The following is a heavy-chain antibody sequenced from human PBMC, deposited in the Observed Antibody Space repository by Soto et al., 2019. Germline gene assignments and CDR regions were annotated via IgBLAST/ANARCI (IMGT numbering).Heavy chain of an antibody. Sequence: QVQLVESGGGVVQPGRSLRLSCAASGFTFSSYGMHWVRQAPGKGLEWVAVISYDGSNKYYADSVKGRFTISRDNSKNKLYPQMNSLRAEDTAVYYCAKGRKYCSGGSCHYGMDVWGQGTTVTVSS. J-gene: IGHJ6*02. D-gene: IGHD2-15*01. CDR3: AKGRKYCSGGSCHYGMDV. V-gene: IGHV3-30*18. CDR2: ISYDGSNK. CDR1: GFTFSSYG.